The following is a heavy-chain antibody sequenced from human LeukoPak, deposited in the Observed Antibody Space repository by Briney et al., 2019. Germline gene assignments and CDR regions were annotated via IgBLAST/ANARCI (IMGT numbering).Heavy chain of an antibody. D-gene: IGHD2-2*01. CDR2: ISGSGGST. J-gene: IGHJ5*02. CDR3: AKALSGCSSTGCYGFDP. CDR1: GFTFSSSA. V-gene: IGHV3-23*01. Sequence: PGGSLRLSCAASGFTFSSSAMNWVRQAPGKGLEWVSAISGSGGSTYYADSVKGRFAISRDNPKNTVYLQMNSLRAEDTAVYYCAKALSGCSSTGCYGFDPWGQGTLVTVSS.